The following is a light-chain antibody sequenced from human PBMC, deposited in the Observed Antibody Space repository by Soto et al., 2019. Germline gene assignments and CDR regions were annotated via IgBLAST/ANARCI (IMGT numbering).Light chain of an antibody. CDR3: QQYGYSPIT. CDR1: QSVSSSH. V-gene: IGKV3-20*01. J-gene: IGKJ5*01. CDR2: AAS. Sequence: EIVLTQSPGTLSSSPGERATLSCRASQSVSSSHLAWYQHKPGQAPRXXIYAASSRATGSPDRFSGGGSGTDFTLTISRLEPEDFAVYDGQQYGYSPITFGQGTRLEIK.